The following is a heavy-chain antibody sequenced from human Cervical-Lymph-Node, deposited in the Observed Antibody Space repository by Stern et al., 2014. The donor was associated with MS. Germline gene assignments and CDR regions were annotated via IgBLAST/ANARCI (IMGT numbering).Heavy chain of an antibody. J-gene: IGHJ6*02. Sequence: QVQLQESGPGLVRPSQTLSLTCTVSGGSISSGSHYWSWIRQPAGKGLEWIGRIYTIGITNSTPSLKGRFTISMDPSKNQFSLRLSSVSAADTAMYYCARPRVVISALVIENGMDVWGQGTTVTVSS. CDR2: IYTIGIT. V-gene: IGHV4-61*02. CDR3: ARPRVVISALVIENGMDV. D-gene: IGHD3/OR15-3a*01. CDR1: GGSISSGSHY.